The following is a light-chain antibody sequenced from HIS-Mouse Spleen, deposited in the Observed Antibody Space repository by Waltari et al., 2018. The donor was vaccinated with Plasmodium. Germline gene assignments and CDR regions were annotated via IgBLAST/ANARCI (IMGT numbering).Light chain of an antibody. J-gene: IGKJ4*01. Sequence: IVLTQSPATLSLSPGERATLPCRASQSVSSYLALYHQKPSQAPRHLIYDGSDRATGIPARFSGRGSGTEFTLAISSLEPEDFAVYYGQQRSNGPLTFGGGTKVEIK. CDR3: QQRSNGPLT. CDR2: DGS. V-gene: IGKV3-11*01. CDR1: QSVSSY.